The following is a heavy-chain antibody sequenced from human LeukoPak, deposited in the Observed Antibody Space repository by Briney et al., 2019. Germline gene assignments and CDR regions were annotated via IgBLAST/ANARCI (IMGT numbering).Heavy chain of an antibody. D-gene: IGHD3-3*01. CDR2: ISAYNGNT. CDR3: ARVPWSGYLYYYYYYGMDV. Sequence: EASVKVSCKASGYTFTSYGISWVRQAPGQGLEWMGWISAYNGNTNYAQKLQGRVTMTTDTSTSTAYMELRSLRSDDTAVYYCARVPWSGYLYYYYYYGMDVWGQGTTVTVSS. J-gene: IGHJ6*02. V-gene: IGHV1-18*01. CDR1: GYTFTSYG.